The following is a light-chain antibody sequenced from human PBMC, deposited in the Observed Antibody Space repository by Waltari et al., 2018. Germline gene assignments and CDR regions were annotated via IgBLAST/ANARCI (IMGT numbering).Light chain of an antibody. Sequence: IQMTQSPSTLSASVGDRVINTCRASQSISSWLAWYLEKPGQAPKVLIYKASSLESWVPSRFTGSGSETEFTHSVSSLQPEDFATDSCRQYNSLCTSRQGTKVEIK. V-gene: IGKV1-5*03. J-gene: IGKJ1*01. CDR3: RQYNSLCT. CDR1: QSISSW. CDR2: KAS.